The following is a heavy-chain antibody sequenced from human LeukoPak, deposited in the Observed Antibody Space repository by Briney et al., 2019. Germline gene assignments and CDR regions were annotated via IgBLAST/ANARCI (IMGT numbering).Heavy chain of an antibody. V-gene: IGHV3-30*02. J-gene: IGHJ4*02. CDR2: IRYDGSDK. D-gene: IGHD1-26*01. CDR3: AKGGSAGTYSNDY. CDR1: GFTFSSYG. Sequence: GGSLRLSCAASGFTFSSYGMHWVRQAPGKGLEWVAFIRYDGSDKYYGDSVKGRFSISRDNSKNTLYLQMNSLRAEDTAVFYCAKGGSAGTYSNDYWGQGTLVTVSS.